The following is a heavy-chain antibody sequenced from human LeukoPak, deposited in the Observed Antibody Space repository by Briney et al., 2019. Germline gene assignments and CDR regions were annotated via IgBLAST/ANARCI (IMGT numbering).Heavy chain of an antibody. J-gene: IGHJ4*02. Sequence: PSETLSLTCTVSGGSISSYYWGWIRQPPGKGLQWIGYIYHSGSTNYNPSLKSRVTISVDTSKNQFSLKLSSVTAADTAVYFCARYRSGFLDYWGQGTLVTVSS. CDR3: ARYRSGFLDY. CDR1: GGSISSYY. D-gene: IGHD6-19*01. V-gene: IGHV4-59*01. CDR2: IYHSGST.